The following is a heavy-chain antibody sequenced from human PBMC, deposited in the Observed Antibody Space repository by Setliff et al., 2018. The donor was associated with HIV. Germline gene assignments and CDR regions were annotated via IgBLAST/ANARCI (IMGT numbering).Heavy chain of an antibody. CDR1: GGSISNFY. D-gene: IGHD3-10*01. CDR3: ARRPPLSSGSGFAY. V-gene: IGHV4-4*09. J-gene: IGHJ4*02. CDR2: SYTSGST. Sequence: SETLSLTCSVSGGSISNFYWSWIRQPPGKGLEWIGNSYTSGSTNYNPSLKSRVTISVDTSKHQFSLKLTSVTAADTSVDFCARRPPLSSGSGFAYWGQGALVTVSS.